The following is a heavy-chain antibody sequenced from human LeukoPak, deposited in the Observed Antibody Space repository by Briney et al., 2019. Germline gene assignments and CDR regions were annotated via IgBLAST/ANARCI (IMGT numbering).Heavy chain of an antibody. CDR1: GFTFSSYG. V-gene: IGHV3-33*01. J-gene: IGHJ4*02. CDR2: IWYDGSNK. D-gene: IGHD3-3*01. Sequence: GGSLRLSCAASGFTFSSYGMHWVRQAPGEGLEWVAIIWYDGSNKYYADSVKGRFTISRDNSKNTLYLQVNSLRAEDTAVYYCARDGSFWRGYPYYFDYWGQGTLVTASS. CDR3: ARDGSFWRGYPYYFDY.